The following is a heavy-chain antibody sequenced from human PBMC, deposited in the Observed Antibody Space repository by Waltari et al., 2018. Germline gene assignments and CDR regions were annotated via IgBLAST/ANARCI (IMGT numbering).Heavy chain of an antibody. CDR3: ATYIGASIGTAAFDV. CDR2: LSYNGAT. D-gene: IGHD5-12*01. V-gene: IGHV4-39*02. Sequence: QLQLQESGPGLGKPSETLSLTCIVSGGSITSNRHYWAWIRQPPGQGLEGIGTLSYNGATYSSPSLKSRVTVSRDTSKNHLSLKLDSVTAADTAVYYCATYIGASIGTAAFDVWGQGTMVTVSS. J-gene: IGHJ3*01. CDR1: GGSITSNRHY.